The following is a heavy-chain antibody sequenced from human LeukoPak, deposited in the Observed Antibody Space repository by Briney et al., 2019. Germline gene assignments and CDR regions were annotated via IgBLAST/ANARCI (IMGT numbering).Heavy chain of an antibody. CDR1: GYSFTSYW. CDR3: ARGPIVGGGLQYGMDV. CDR2: IYPGDSDT. V-gene: IGHV5-51*01. D-gene: IGHD3-16*01. Sequence: GESLKISCKGSGYSFTSYWIGWVRQMPGKGLEWRRIIYPGDSDTRYSPSFQGQVTISADKSITTAYLQWSSLKASDTAMYYCARGPIVGGGLQYGMDVWGQGTTVTVSS. J-gene: IGHJ6*02.